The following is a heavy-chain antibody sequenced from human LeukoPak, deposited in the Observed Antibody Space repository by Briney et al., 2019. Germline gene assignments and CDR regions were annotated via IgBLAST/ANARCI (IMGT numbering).Heavy chain of an antibody. Sequence: ASVKVSCKASGYTFTSYGISWVRQAPGQGLEWMGWISAYNGNTNYAQKLQGRVTMTTDTSTSTAYMELRCLRSDDTAVYYCARAYSSSWTEPYYYYYYYMDVWGKGTTVTVSS. J-gene: IGHJ6*03. CDR2: ISAYNGNT. D-gene: IGHD6-13*01. CDR3: ARAYSSSWTEPYYYYYYYMDV. V-gene: IGHV1-18*01. CDR1: GYTFTSYG.